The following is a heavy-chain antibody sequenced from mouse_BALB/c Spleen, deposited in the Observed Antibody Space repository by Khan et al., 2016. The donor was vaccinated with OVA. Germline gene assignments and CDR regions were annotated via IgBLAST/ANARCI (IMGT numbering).Heavy chain of an antibody. CDR2: INPTSGYT. J-gene: IGHJ2*01. CDR3: ARDRIDY. CDR1: GNTFTSYW. Sequence: QVQLKESGAELAKPGASVKMSCTASGNTFTSYWMHWIKQRPGQGLEWIGYINPTSGYTDYNQKFKDKATLTADKSSSTAYMQLSSLTSDDSAVYYCARDRIDYWGQGTALTVSS. V-gene: IGHV1-7*01.